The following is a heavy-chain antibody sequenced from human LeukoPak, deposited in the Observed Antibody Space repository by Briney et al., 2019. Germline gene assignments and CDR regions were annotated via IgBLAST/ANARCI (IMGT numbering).Heavy chain of an antibody. CDR2: IYHRGSP. CDR1: GDSISSSNF. J-gene: IGHJ4*02. CDR3: ARLGDSSWYVDY. D-gene: IGHD6-13*01. V-gene: IGHV4-4*02. Sequence: PSGTLSLTCAVSGDSISSSNFWSWVRQPPGKGLEWIGEIYHRGSPNYNPSLKSRVTISVDKSKNHFSLKVISVTAADTAVYYCARLGDSSWYVDYWGQGTLVTVSS.